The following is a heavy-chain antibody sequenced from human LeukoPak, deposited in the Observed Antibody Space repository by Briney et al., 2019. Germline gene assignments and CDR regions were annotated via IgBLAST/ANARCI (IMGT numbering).Heavy chain of an antibody. J-gene: IGHJ4*02. CDR3: ARRPAQYFDS. V-gene: IGHV3-30-3*01. CDR1: GFTFSSYA. Sequence: GGSLRLSCAASGFTFSSYAMHWVRQAPGKGLEWVAVISYGVANKYYADSVKGRFTISRDNSTNTLYLQMNTLRPEDTAVYYCARRPAQYFDSWGQGTLVTVSS. CDR2: ISYGVANK.